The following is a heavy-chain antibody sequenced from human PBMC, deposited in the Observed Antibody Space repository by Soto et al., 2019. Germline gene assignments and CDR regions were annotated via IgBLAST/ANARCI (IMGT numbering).Heavy chain of an antibody. CDR2: VNAGDGDT. CDR1: GYAFTSYT. CDR3: TRAGRYGDYVDF. D-gene: IGHD4-17*01. V-gene: IGHV1-3*01. J-gene: IGHJ4*02. Sequence: QVQLVQSGAEVKKPGASVKVSCKASGYAFTSYTLHWVRQAPGQRLEWMGWVNAGDGDTKYSQKFQGRVTITRDTSATTAYMNLISLRSEDTAVYYCTRAGRYGDYVDFWGQGTLVTVSS.